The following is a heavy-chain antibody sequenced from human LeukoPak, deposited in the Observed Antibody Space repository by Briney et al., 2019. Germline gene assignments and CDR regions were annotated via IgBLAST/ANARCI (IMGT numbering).Heavy chain of an antibody. CDR1: GFTFSHFA. Sequence: PGGSLRLSCAASGFTFSHFAMSWVRQAPGKGLHWVSTISGSGNKTYDADSVKGRFTISRDNSKKTLYLQMTGLRAEDTAVYYCAKLKRVGIAPFDDWGQGTLVTVSS. CDR3: AKLKRVGIAPFDD. V-gene: IGHV3-23*01. CDR2: ISGSGNKT. D-gene: IGHD3-10*01. J-gene: IGHJ4*02.